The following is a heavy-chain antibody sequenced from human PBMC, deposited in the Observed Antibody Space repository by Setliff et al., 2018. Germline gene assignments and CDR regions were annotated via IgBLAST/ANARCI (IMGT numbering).Heavy chain of an antibody. CDR3: ARDLIPVTYYYDSSGYSGAFYI. CDR2: IYYSGST. J-gene: IGHJ3*02. D-gene: IGHD3-22*01. V-gene: IGHV4-39*07. Sequence: PSETLSLTCTVSGGSISSSSYYWGWIRQPPGKGLEWIGSIYYSGSTYYNPSLKSRVTISVDTSKNQFSLKLSSVTAAGTAVYYCARDLIPVTYYYDSSGYSGAFYIWGQGTMFTVSS. CDR1: GGSISSSSYY.